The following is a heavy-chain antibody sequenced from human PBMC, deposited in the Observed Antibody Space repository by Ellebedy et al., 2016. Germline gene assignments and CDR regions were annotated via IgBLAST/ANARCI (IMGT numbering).Heavy chain of an antibody. J-gene: IGHJ6*02. V-gene: IGHV4-39*01. CDR2: IYYSGST. CDR3: ATNLRTGAGWLLSHYYYYGMDV. CDR1: GGSISSSSYY. D-gene: IGHD3-9*01. Sequence: SETLSLTXTVSGGSISSSSYYWGWIRQPPGKGLEWIGSIYYSGSTYYNPSLKSRVTISVDTSKNQFSLKLSSVTAADTAVYYCATNLRTGAGWLLSHYYYYGMDVWGQGTTVTVSS.